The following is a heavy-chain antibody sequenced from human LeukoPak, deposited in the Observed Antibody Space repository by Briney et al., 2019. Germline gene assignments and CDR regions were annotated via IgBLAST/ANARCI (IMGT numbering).Heavy chain of an antibody. Sequence: SETLSLTCAVYGGSFSGYYWSWIRQPPGKGLEWIGEINHSGSTNYNPSLKSRVTISVDTSKNQFSLKLSSVTAADTAVYYCARVVPAVISYYYHGMDVWGQGTTVTVSS. V-gene: IGHV4-34*01. CDR2: INHSGST. J-gene: IGHJ6*02. D-gene: IGHD2-2*01. CDR1: GGSFSGYY. CDR3: ARVVPAVISYYYHGMDV.